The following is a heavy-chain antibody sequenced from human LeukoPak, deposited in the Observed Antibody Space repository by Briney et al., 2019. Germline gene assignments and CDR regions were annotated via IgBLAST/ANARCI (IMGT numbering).Heavy chain of an antibody. V-gene: IGHV4-38-2*02. CDR1: GYSISSGYY. D-gene: IGHD1-26*01. J-gene: IGHJ4*02. CDR3: ARLTYSGVDY. CDR2: IYHSGST. Sequence: TSETLSLTCTVSGYSISSGYYWGWIRQPPGKGLEWIGSIYHSGSTYYNPSLKSRVTISVDTSKNQFSLKLSSVTAADTAVYYCARLTYSGVDYWGLGTLVTVSS.